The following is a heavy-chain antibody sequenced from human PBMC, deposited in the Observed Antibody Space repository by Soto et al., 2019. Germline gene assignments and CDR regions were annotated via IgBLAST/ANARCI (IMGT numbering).Heavy chain of an antibody. V-gene: IGHV1-3*01. CDR2: INAGYGNT. D-gene: IGHD7-27*01. J-gene: IGHJ4*02. Sequence: ASVKVSCKASGYTFGSYAMHWVRQASGQRLEWMGWINAGYGNTKSSQKFQDRVTISRDTSASTAYMELTSLRSEDTAVYYCARDTGDGTFDFWGQGTLVTVSS. CDR1: GYTFGSYA. CDR3: ARDTGDGTFDF.